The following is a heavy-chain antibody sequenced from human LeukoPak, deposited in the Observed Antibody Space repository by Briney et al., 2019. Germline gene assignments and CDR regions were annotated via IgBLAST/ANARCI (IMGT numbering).Heavy chain of an antibody. J-gene: IGHJ4*02. CDR3: ARYYYYDNSGRACDY. D-gene: IGHD3-22*01. V-gene: IGHV3-23*01. CDR1: GFTFSSYG. CDR2: ISGSGGST. Sequence: PGGSLRLSCAASGFTFSSYGMSWVRQAPGKGLEWVSAISGSGGSTYYADSVKGRFTISRDNSKNTLYLQMNSLGAEDTAVYYCARYYYYDNSGRACDYWGQGTLVTVSS.